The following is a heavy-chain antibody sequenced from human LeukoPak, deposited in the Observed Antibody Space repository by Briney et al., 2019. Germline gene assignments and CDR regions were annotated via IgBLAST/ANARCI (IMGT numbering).Heavy chain of an antibody. J-gene: IGHJ6*02. CDR2: ISGSGGST. Sequence: TGGSLRLSCAASGFTFSSYAMSWVGQAPGKGLEWVSAISGSGGSTYYADSVKGRFTISRDNSKNSLYLQMNSLRAEDTAVYYCAKFSGSPRDYYYYGMDVWGQGTTVTVSS. CDR1: GFTFSSYA. V-gene: IGHV3-23*01. CDR3: AKFSGSPRDYYYYGMDV. D-gene: IGHD1-14*01.